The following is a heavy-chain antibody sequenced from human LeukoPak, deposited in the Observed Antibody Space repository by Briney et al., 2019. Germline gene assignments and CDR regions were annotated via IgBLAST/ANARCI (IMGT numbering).Heavy chain of an antibody. D-gene: IGHD2-2*01. Sequence: GGSLRLSCAASVFTFSSYEMNWVRQAPGKGLEWVSYISSSGSTIYYADSVKGRFTISRDNAKNSLYLQMNSLRAEDTAVYYCARDPAPLGYWGQGTLVTVSS. CDR1: VFTFSSYE. J-gene: IGHJ4*02. V-gene: IGHV3-48*03. CDR3: ARDPAPLGY. CDR2: ISSSGSTI.